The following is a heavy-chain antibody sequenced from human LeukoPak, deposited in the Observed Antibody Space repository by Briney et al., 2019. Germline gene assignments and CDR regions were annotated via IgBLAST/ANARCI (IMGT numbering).Heavy chain of an antibody. CDR2: INQSGSKK. CDR1: GFTFTGYC. Sequence: GGSLRLSCAASGFTFTGYCMSWVRQAPGKGLEWVANINQSGSKKNYVDSVKGRFTISRDNAKNSLYLQMNSLRAEDTAVYYCGKNRGSAYYADYWGQGTLIAGSS. CDR3: GKNRGSAYYADY. V-gene: IGHV3-7*01. J-gene: IGHJ4*02. D-gene: IGHD3-3*01.